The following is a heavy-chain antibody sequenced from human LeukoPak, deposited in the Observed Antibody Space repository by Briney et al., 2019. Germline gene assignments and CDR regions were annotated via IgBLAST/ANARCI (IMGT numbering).Heavy chain of an antibody. Sequence: SETLSLTCTVSGGSASSNTYYWAWIRQPPGKGLEWIGTIYYSGSTYYNPSLKSRVTISVDTSKNQFSLKLSSVTAADTAVYYCASRTVSVDYWGQGTLVTVSS. D-gene: IGHD1-1*01. CDR2: IYYSGST. J-gene: IGHJ4*02. CDR3: ASRTVSVDY. V-gene: IGHV4-39*01. CDR1: GGSASSNTYY.